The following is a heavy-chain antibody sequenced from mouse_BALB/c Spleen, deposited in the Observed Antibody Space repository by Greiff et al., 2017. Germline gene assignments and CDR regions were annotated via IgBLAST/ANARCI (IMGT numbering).Heavy chain of an antibody. V-gene: IGHV5-12-1*01. D-gene: IGHD2-1*01. CDR2: ISSGGGST. Sequence: EVKLVESGGGLVKPGGSLKLSCAASGFAFSSYDMSWVRQTPEKRLEWVAYISSGGGSTYYPDTVKGRFTISRDNAKNTLYLQMSSLKSEDTAMYYCARHDYGMGAYWGQGTLVTVSA. J-gene: IGHJ3*01. CDR1: GFAFSSYD. CDR3: ARHDYGMGAY.